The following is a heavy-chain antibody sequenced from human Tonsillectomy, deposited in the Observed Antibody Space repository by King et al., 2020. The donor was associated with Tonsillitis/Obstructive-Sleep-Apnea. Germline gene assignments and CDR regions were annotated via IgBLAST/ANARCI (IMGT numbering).Heavy chain of an antibody. CDR2: IYYSGTT. CDR3: VRHYPERRGYYYYYMDV. D-gene: IGHD1-1*01. Sequence: LQLQESGPGLVKPSETLSLTCTVSGDSISSSSYYWGWIRQPPGKGLEWIGTIYYSGTTYYNPSLESRVTISVDTSKNQFSLKVSSVTATDTAVYYCVRHYPERRGYYYYYMDVWGKGTTVTVSS. J-gene: IGHJ6*03. CDR1: GDSISSSSYY. V-gene: IGHV4-39*01.